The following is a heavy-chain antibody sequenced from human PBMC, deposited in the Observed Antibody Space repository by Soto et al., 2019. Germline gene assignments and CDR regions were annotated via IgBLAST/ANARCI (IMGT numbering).Heavy chain of an antibody. D-gene: IGHD2-21*01. CDR1: GFTFSHYW. CDR3: ASLLWGSVSTDY. J-gene: IGHJ4*02. V-gene: IGHV3-74*01. Sequence: EVQLVESGGGLVQPGGSLRLSCVASGFTFSHYWMHWVREAPGKGLLWVSRITSDGSNTAYADSVKGRFTISRDTAKNTRYLQLNSLRAEDTAIYYCASLLWGSVSTDYWGQGILVTVSS. CDR2: ITSDGSNT.